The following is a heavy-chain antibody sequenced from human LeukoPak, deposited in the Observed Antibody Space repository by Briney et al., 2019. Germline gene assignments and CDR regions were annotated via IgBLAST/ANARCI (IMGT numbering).Heavy chain of an antibody. D-gene: IGHD2-2*01. CDR2: INGDGSSI. Sequence: PGGSLRLSCAASGFTFSSYWTHWVRQAPGKGLVWVSRINGDGSSINYADSVKGRFTISRDNAQNTLYLQMNSLRVEDTAVYYCVRGQYELYNWGQGTLVTVSS. V-gene: IGHV3-74*01. CDR3: VRGQYELYN. CDR1: GFTFSSYW. J-gene: IGHJ4*02.